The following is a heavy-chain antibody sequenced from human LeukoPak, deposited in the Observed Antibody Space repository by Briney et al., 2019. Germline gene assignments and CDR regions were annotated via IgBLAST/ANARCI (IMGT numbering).Heavy chain of an antibody. D-gene: IGHD4-11*01. CDR3: ARGTYSNYVDY. V-gene: IGHV4-39*07. CDR1: GDSISTSNSY. Sequence: PSETLSLTCTVSGDSISTSNSYWGWIRQPPGKGLEWIGSIYYSGSTYYNPSLKSRVTISVDTSKNQFSLKLSSVTAADTAVYYCARGTYSNYVDYWGQGTLVTVSS. J-gene: IGHJ4*02. CDR2: IYYSGST.